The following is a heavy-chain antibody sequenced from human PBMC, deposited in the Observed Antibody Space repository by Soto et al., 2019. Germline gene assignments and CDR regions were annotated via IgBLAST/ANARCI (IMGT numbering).Heavy chain of an antibody. D-gene: IGHD6-13*01. CDR3: AILFSSSSWSYYYYGMDV. CDR2: FDPEDGET. Sequence: GASVKVSCKVSGYTLTELSMHWVRQAPGKGLEWMGGFDPEDGETIYAQKFQGRVTMTEHTSTDTAYMELSSLRSEDTAVYYCAILFSSSSWSYYYYGMDVWGQGTTVTVSS. CDR1: GYTLTELS. J-gene: IGHJ6*02. V-gene: IGHV1-24*01.